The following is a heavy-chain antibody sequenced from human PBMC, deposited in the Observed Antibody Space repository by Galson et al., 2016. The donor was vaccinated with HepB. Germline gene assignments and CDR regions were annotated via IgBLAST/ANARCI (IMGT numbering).Heavy chain of an antibody. J-gene: IGHJ4*02. CDR1: GFTFSLYA. V-gene: IGHV3-23*01. Sequence: SLRLSCAASGFTFSLYAMRWVRQAPGKGLEWVSSIGGDATGTSYADSAKGRFTISRDNSKNTLFLQMSSLRADDSAIYYCAKEPPYYYDGVTGLFWGQGTLVTVSS. D-gene: IGHD3-22*01. CDR3: AKEPPYYYDGVTGLF. CDR2: IGGDATGT.